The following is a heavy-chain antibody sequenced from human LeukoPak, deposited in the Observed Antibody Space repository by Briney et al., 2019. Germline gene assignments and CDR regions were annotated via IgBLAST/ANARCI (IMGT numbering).Heavy chain of an antibody. CDR2: IYHSGST. V-gene: IGHV4-30-2*01. CDR1: GGSISSGGYS. D-gene: IGHD3-10*01. J-gene: IGHJ6*02. CDR3: ARGLMVRGVLNYYYYYGMDV. Sequence: PSQTLSLTCAVSGGSISSGGYSWSWIRQPPGKGPEWIGYIYHSGSTYYNPSLKSRVTISVDRSKNQFSLKLGSVTAADTAVYYCARGLMVRGVLNYYYYYGMDVWGQGTTVTVSS.